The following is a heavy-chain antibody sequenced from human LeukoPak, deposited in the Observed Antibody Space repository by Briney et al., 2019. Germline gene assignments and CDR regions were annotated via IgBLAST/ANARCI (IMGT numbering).Heavy chain of an antibody. J-gene: IGHJ4*02. V-gene: IGHV1-18*01. CDR1: GYTFTSYG. CDR3: AREYFQHYYDSSGYYCY. Sequence: ASVKVSCKASGYTFTSYGISWVRQAPGQGLEWMGWISAYNGNTNYAQKLQGRVTMTTDTSTSTAYMELRSLGSDDTAVYYCAREYFQHYYDSSGYYCYWGQGTLVTVSS. D-gene: IGHD3-22*01. CDR2: ISAYNGNT.